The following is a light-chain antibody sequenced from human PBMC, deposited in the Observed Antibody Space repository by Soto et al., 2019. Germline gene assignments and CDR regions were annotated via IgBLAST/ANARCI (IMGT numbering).Light chain of an antibody. J-gene: IGKJ1*01. Sequence: DIQMTQSPSSLSGSVGDRVTITCRASQTISRRLNWYQQKPGKAPKVLIYAASSLQSGVPSRFSGSGSGTDFTLTISSLQPEDIATYYCSQGYSKPWTFGQGTKVEIK. CDR1: QTISRR. CDR3: SQGYSKPWT. CDR2: AAS. V-gene: IGKV1-39*01.